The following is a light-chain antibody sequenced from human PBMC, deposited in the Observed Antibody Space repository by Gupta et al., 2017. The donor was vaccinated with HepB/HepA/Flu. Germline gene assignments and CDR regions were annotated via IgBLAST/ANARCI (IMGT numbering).Light chain of an antibody. CDR2: AAS. CDR1: QSISRY. CDR3: QQTSTAPSIT. J-gene: IGKJ5*01. Sequence: DIQMTQSPSSLSASVGDRVTITCRASQSISRYLNWYQHKLGKAPKLLIYAASSLQGRVPSRFSGSGSGTDFTLTISSLQPEDFATYYCQQTSTAPSITFGQGTRLEIK. V-gene: IGKV1-39*01.